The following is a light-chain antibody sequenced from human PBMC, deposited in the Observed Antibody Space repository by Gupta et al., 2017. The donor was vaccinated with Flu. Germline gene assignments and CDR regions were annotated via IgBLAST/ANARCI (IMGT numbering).Light chain of an antibody. CDR3: MQCSTGPRA. CDR1: SGCSSY. CDR2: AVS. J-gene: IGKJ1*01. V-gene: IGKV1-39*01. Sequence: IACLESSGCSSYLDWLQQKTGQAPKLLICAVSYSPTGVPATFSGSGSGTDFPLTSSNLNAQDVGAYYCMQCSTGPRAFGPGTKVEIK.